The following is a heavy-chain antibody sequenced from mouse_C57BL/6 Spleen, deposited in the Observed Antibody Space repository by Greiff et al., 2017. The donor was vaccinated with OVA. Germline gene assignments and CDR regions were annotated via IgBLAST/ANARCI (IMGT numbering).Heavy chain of an antibody. CDR2: IWRGGST. CDR1: GFSLTSYG. D-gene: IGHD2-3*01. V-gene: IGHV2-5*01. J-gene: IGHJ1*03. Sequence: QVTLKVSGPGLVQPSQSLSITCTVSGFSLTSYGVHWVRQSPGKGLEWLGVIWRGGSTDYNAAFMSRLSITKDNSKSQVFFKMNILQADDTAIYYCAKDCDGTTWYFDVWGTGTTVTVSS. CDR3: AKDCDGTTWYFDV.